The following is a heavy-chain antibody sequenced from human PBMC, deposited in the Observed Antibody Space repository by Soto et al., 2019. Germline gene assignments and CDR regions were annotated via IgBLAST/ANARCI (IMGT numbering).Heavy chain of an antibody. V-gene: IGHV1-18*04. CDR3: AGGTVTSGRWFGP. D-gene: IGHD4-17*01. J-gene: IGHJ5*02. Sequence: QVHLVQSGTEVKEPGASVNVSCKASASTFTGYTINWVRQAPGQGLEWMGWISTFNGNTKYAGNFEDRVSMTTNTSTTTAYKELTSLTFDDTAVYFCAGGTVTSGRWFGPWGQGTLVSVSS. CDR1: ASTFTGYT. CDR2: ISTFNGNT.